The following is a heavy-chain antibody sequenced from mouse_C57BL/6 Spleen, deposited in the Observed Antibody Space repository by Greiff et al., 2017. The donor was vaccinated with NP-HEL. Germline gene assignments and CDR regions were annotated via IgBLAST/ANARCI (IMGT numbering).Heavy chain of an antibody. V-gene: IGHV1-59*01. CDR3: ARKEYYCGRKGYYFDY. CDR1: GYTFTSYW. D-gene: IGHD1-1*01. CDR2: IDPSDSYT. J-gene: IGHJ2*01. Sequence: VQLQQPGAELVRPGTSVKLSCKASGYTFTSYWMHWVKQRPGQGLEWIGVIDPSDSYTNYNQKFKGKATLTVDTSSSTAYMQLSSLTSEDTAVYYCARKEYYCGRKGYYFDYWGQGTTLTVSS.